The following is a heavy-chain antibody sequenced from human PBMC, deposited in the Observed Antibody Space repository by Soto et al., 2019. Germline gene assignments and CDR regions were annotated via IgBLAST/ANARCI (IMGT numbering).Heavy chain of an antibody. Sequence: PGGSLRLSCAASGFTFSSYGMHWVRQAPGKGLEWVSGISYDGSNKYYADSVKGRFTISRDXSKNTLYLQMNSLRAEDTAVYYCAKHLGGYSSSWYVQSLSANYYYGMDDWGQGTTVTVSS. CDR3: AKHLGGYSSSWYVQSLSANYYYGMDD. CDR2: ISYDGSNK. J-gene: IGHJ6*02. V-gene: IGHV3-30*18. D-gene: IGHD6-13*01. CDR1: GFTFSSYG.